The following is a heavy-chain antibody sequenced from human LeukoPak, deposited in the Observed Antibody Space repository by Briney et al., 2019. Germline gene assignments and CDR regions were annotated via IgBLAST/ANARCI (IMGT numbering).Heavy chain of an antibody. D-gene: IGHD6-19*01. CDR2: ISCYNGDT. Sequence: GASVTVSCKASGYTFTHHGISWVRQAPGQGLEWMAWISCYNGDTHYAQKFQGRVTLTTDTSTTTAFMELRSLRSDDTAVYYCARDPTNTSGRYAYFDSWGQGTLVTVSS. J-gene: IGHJ4*02. V-gene: IGHV1-18*01. CDR1: GYTFTHHG. CDR3: ARDPTNTSGRYAYFDS.